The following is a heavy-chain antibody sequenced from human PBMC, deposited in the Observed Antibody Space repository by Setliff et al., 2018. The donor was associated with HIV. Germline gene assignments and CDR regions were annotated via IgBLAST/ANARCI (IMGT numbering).Heavy chain of an antibody. CDR3: ATDPRRLSY. J-gene: IGHJ4*02. V-gene: IGHV3-11*04. Sequence: GGSLRLSCAASGFTFTNYYMSWIRQAPGKGLELLSYISVSGTDIKYADSVKGRFTISRDNAKNSLYLQMNSLRAEDTAVYYCATDPRRLSYWGQGTRVTVS. CDR1: GFTFTNYY. D-gene: IGHD2-21*01. CDR2: ISVSGTDI.